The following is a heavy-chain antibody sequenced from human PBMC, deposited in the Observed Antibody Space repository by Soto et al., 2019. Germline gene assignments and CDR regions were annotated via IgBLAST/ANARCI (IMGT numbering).Heavy chain of an antibody. J-gene: IGHJ6*02. CDR2: INPSGGST. CDR1: GYTFTSYY. V-gene: IGHV1-46*01. Sequence: QVQLGQSGAEVKKPGASVRVSCKASGYTFTSYYMHWVRQAPGQGLEWMGLINPSGGSTSYAQKFQGRVTMTRDTSTSTVYMELSSLRSEDTAVYYCARRDTRNAYYYYGMDVWGQGTTVTVSS. CDR3: ARRDTRNAYYYYGMDV. D-gene: IGHD5-18*01.